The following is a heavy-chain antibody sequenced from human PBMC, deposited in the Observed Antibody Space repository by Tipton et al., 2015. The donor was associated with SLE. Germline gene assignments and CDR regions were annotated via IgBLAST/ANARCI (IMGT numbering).Heavy chain of an antibody. CDR1: GGSFSGYY. Sequence: TLSLTCAVYGGSFSGYYWSWIRQSPGKGLEWIGEINYSGNTKYNPSLKSRVTISVETSKNQFSLNLNFMTAADTAMYYCAASLNYYDGSGSEGWGQGTMVTVSS. CDR2: INYSGNT. CDR3: AASLNYYDGSGSEG. J-gene: IGHJ3*01. D-gene: IGHD3-22*01. V-gene: IGHV4-34*01.